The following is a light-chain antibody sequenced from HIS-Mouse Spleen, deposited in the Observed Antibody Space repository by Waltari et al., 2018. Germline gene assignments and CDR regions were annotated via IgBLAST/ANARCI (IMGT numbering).Light chain of an antibody. J-gene: IGKJ1*01. Sequence: DIQMTQSPSSLSASVGDRGTLTCRASQSISSYLNWYQQKPGKAPKLLIYAASSFQSGVPSRFSGSGSGTDVTLTISSRQPEDFATYYCQQSYSTPRTFGQGTKVEIK. CDR2: AAS. CDR3: QQSYSTPRT. V-gene: IGKV1-39*01. CDR1: QSISSY.